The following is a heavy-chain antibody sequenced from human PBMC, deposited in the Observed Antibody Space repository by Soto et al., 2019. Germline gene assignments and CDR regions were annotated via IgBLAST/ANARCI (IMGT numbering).Heavy chain of an antibody. V-gene: IGHV6-1*01. CDR2: TYYRSQWYS. Sequence: SQTLSLTCAISGDSVSSSSAAWNWIRQSPPRGLEWLGRTYYRSQWYSDYGPSVRGRIIINSDTPKNQFSLQLNSVTPDDTAVYYCARYTSGWYLDYWGQGTQVTVSS. D-gene: IGHD6-13*01. J-gene: IGHJ4*02. CDR3: ARYTSGWYLDY. CDR1: GDSVSSSSAA.